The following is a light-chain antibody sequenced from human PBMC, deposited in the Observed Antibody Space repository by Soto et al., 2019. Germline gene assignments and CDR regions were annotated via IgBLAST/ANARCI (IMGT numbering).Light chain of an antibody. V-gene: IGKV3-20*01. CDR1: QSVSSNY. CDR3: HQYDSSPST. J-gene: IGKJ1*01. CDR2: GAS. Sequence: EIVLTQSPGTLSLSPGERAALSCRASQSVSSNYLAWYQQKAGQAPRLLIYGASNRATGIPDRFSGSGSGTDFTLTISRLEPEDFAVYYCHQYDSSPSTLGQGTKVDIK.